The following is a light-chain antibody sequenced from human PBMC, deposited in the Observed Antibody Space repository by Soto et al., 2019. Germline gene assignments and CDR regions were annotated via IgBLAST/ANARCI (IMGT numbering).Light chain of an antibody. CDR3: QQYEYFWT. Sequence: DIQMTQSPSTLSASVGDRVTITCRASQNNARSLAWYQQKPGKAPKVLIYQASSLDSGVPSRFSGRGFGTEFTLTINTLQPDDSATYYCQQYEYFWTFGQGTKVDIK. CDR1: QNNARS. CDR2: QAS. V-gene: IGKV1-5*03. J-gene: IGKJ1*01.